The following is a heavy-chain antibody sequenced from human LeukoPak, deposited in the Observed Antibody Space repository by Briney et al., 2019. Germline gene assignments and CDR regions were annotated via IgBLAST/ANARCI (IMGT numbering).Heavy chain of an antibody. CDR3: ARDYGDYDVDY. CDR1: GFTFSSYA. V-gene: IGHV3-23*01. Sequence: PGGSLRLSCAVSGFTFSSYAMSWVRQAPGKGLEWVSAISGSGGSTYYADSVKGRFTISRDSSKNTLYLQMNSLRAEDTAVYYCARDYGDYDVDYWGQGTLVTVSS. CDR2: ISGSGGST. D-gene: IGHD4-17*01. J-gene: IGHJ4*02.